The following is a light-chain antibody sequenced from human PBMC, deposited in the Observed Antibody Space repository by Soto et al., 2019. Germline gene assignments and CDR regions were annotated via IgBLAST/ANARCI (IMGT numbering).Light chain of an antibody. CDR3: QQYGSSPGT. J-gene: IGKJ2*01. V-gene: IGKV3-20*01. CDR2: GAS. CDR1: QSVSSSY. Sequence: EIVLTQSPGTLSLSPGERATLSCRASQSVSSSYLAWYQQKPGQAPRLLIYGASSRATGIPDRFSGSGSGTDVTLTISRLEPEDCAVYYCQQYGSSPGTFGQGTKLEIK.